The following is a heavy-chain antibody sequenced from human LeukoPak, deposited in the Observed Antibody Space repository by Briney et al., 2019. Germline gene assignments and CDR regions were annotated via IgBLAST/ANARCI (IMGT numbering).Heavy chain of an antibody. CDR3: ARQPDY. D-gene: IGHD1-14*01. CDR2: INSDGSRT. J-gene: IGHJ4*02. CDR1: GFTFSNYW. V-gene: IGHV3-74*01. Sequence: GSLRLSCAASGFTFSNYWMHWVPQAPGKGLVWVSHINSDGSRTNYAASVKGRFTISRDNAKNTLYLQMNSLRAEDTAVYYCARQPDYWGQGTLVTVSS.